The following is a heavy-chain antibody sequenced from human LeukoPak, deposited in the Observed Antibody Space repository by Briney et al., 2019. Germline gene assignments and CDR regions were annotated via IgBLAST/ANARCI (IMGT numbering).Heavy chain of an antibody. CDR3: ARAGGGYSSGGGAFDI. D-gene: IGHD5-18*01. CDR2: INPSGGRA. CDR1: GYTFTSYY. J-gene: IGHJ3*02. V-gene: IGHV1-46*01. Sequence: ASVKVSCKSSGYTFTSYYMYCVRQAPGQGLEGRGIINPSGGRASHAQTFQGRGTITRDTSTSTADMELSRLGSDDTAVYFCARAGGGYSSGGGAFDIWGEGTVVSVSS.